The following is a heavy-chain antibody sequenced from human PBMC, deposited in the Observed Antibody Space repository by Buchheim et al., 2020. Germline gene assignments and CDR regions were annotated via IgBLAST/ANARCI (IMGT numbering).Heavy chain of an antibody. CDR3: AKDCPGSTSCYANYYYGMDV. Sequence: QVQLVESGGGVVQPGRSLRLSCAASGFTFSSYGMHWVRQAPGKGLEWVAVIPYDGSNKYYADSVKGRFTISRDNSKNTLYLQMDSLRAEDTAVYYCAKDCPGSTSCYANYYYGMDVWGQGTT. D-gene: IGHD2-2*01. CDR1: GFTFSSYG. CDR2: IPYDGSNK. J-gene: IGHJ6*02. V-gene: IGHV3-30*18.